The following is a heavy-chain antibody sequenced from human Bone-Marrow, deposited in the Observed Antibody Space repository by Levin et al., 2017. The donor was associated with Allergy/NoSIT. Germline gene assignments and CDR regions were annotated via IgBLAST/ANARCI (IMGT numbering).Heavy chain of an antibody. D-gene: IGHD2-8*02. J-gene: IGHJ4*02. CDR1: GFSFDEYG. CDR2: ISARGDST. V-gene: IGHV3-23*01. Sequence: AGGSLRLSCAASGFSFDEYGMSWVRQPPGRGLEWVSGISARGDSTYYADSVKGRFTISSDKSKNTLYLEINSLRAEDTAVYYCAKDRYCVGGICPLDYWGQGTLVTVSS. CDR3: AKDRYCVGGICPLDY.